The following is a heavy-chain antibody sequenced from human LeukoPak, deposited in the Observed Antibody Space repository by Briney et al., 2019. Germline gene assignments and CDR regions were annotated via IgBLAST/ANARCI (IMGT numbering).Heavy chain of an antibody. V-gene: IGHV5-51*01. D-gene: IGHD4-17*01. CDR2: IYPGDSDT. CDR3: AITGALYGATEWFDP. CDR1: GSRFTSYW. Sequence: GEPLQISSKGSGSRFTSYWIGWVRRMPGKGLGWMGIIYPGDSDTRYSPSFQGQVTISADKSISTAYLQWSSLKASDTAMYYCAITGALYGATEWFDPWGQGTLVTVSS. J-gene: IGHJ5*02.